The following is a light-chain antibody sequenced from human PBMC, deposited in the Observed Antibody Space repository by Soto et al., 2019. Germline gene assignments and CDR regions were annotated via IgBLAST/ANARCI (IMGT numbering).Light chain of an antibody. Sequence: QSALTQPASVSGSPGQSITISCTGTSSDVGGYNYGSWYQQHPGKAPKLMIYEVSDRPSGISNRFSGSKSGNTASLTISGLQAEDEADYYCSSYTSSLSYVFGTGTKVTVL. J-gene: IGLJ1*01. CDR1: SSDVGGYNY. CDR2: EVS. CDR3: SSYTSSLSYV. V-gene: IGLV2-14*01.